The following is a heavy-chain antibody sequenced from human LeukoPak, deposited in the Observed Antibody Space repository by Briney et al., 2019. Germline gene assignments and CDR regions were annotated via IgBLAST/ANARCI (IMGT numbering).Heavy chain of an antibody. CDR1: GGSISSGGYS. V-gene: IGHV4-30-2*01. Sequence: SQTLPLTCAVSGGSISSGGYSWSWIRQPPGKGLEWIGYIYHSGSTYYNPSLKSRVTISVDRSKNQFSLKLSSVTAADTAVYYCARNPPKQGFWFDPWGQGTLVTVSS. CDR3: ARNPPKQGFWFDP. CDR2: IYHSGST. J-gene: IGHJ5*02. D-gene: IGHD6-13*01.